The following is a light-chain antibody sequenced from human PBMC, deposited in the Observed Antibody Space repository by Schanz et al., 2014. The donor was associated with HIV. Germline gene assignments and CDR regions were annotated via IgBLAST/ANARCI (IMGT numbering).Light chain of an antibody. J-gene: IGLJ1*01. CDR3: QAWDSSTPCV. Sequence: SYELTQPPSVSVSPGQTASITCSGDKLGDTYACWYQQKPGQSPVLVIYQDSKRPSGIPERFSGSNSGNTATLTISGTQAMDEADDYCQAWDSSTPCVFGTGTQRTV. V-gene: IGLV3-1*01. CDR2: QDS. CDR1: KLGDTY.